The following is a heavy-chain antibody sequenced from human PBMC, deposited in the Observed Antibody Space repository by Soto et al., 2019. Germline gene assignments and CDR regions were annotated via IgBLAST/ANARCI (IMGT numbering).Heavy chain of an antibody. Sequence: GASVKVSCKTSGYTFTRYGISWVRQAPGQGLEWMGWISAYNGDTDYAQKFQGRVTMTTDTSTSTAYMELRSLRSDDTAVYYCAKLGEDIVVVPAADIWLAPWGQGTLVTVSS. J-gene: IGHJ5*02. D-gene: IGHD2-2*01. CDR1: GYTFTRYG. V-gene: IGHV1-18*01. CDR2: ISAYNGDT. CDR3: AKLGEDIVVVPAADIWLAP.